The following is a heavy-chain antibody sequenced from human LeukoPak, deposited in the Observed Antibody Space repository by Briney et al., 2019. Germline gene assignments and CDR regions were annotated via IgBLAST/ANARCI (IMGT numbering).Heavy chain of an antibody. D-gene: IGHD3-10*01. V-gene: IGHV1-69*06. CDR3: ARVRDTMVRGVIHYYYYGMDV. CDR2: IIPIFGTA. CDR1: GGTFSSYA. Sequence: SVTVSCKASGGTFSSYAISWVRQAPGQGLEWMGGIIPIFGTANYAQKFQGRVTITADKSTSTAYMELSSLRSEDTAVYYCARVRDTMVRGVIHYYYYGMDVWGKGTTVTVSS. J-gene: IGHJ6*04.